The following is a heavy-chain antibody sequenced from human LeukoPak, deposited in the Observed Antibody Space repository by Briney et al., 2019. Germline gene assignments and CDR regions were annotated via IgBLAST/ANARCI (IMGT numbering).Heavy chain of an antibody. J-gene: IGHJ4*02. V-gene: IGHV3-74*01. CDR2: ISNDGTTT. Sequence: GGSLRLSCAASGFTFSGYWMLWVRQAPGKGLVWVSRISNDGTTTNYADSVKGRFTISRDNAKNTLYLQMDSLRAEDTAVYYCAREHYGSGSYWGQGALVTVSS. D-gene: IGHD3-10*01. CDR1: GFTFSGYW. CDR3: AREHYGSGSY.